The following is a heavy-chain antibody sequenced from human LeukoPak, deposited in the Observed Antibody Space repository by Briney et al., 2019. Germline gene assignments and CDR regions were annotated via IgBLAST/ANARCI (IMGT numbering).Heavy chain of an antibody. CDR1: GGSISSYY. CDR3: ARDLGGYSSGRMGY. J-gene: IGHJ4*02. Sequence: NPSETLSLTCTVSGGSISSYYWSWIRQPPGKGLGWIGYIYYSGSTNYNPSLKSRVTISVDTSKNQFSLKLSSVTAADTAVYYCARDLGGYSSGRMGYWGQGTLVTVSS. D-gene: IGHD6-19*01. CDR2: IYYSGST. V-gene: IGHV4-59*01.